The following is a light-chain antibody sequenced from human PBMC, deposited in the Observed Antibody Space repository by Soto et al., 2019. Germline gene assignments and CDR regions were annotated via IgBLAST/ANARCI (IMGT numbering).Light chain of an antibody. CDR3: CSYTNSAYV. V-gene: IGLV2-11*01. Sequence: QSALTQPRSVSGSPRQSVTISCTGTSSDVGAYNYVSWYQQHPAKAPNLMIYDVSKRPSGVPDRFSGSKSGNTASLTISGLQAEDEGDYYCCSYTNSAYVFGTGTKVTVL. CDR1: SSDVGAYNY. J-gene: IGLJ1*01. CDR2: DVS.